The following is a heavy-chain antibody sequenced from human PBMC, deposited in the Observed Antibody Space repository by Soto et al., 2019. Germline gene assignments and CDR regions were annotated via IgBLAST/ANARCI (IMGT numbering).Heavy chain of an antibody. J-gene: IGHJ4*02. CDR1: GFTFSSYG. CDR2: ISYDGSNK. CDR3: VKAGYCSGGSCYSLDY. Sequence: GGSLRLSCAASGFTFSSYGMHWVRQAPGKGLEWVAVISYDGSNKYYADSVKGRFTISRDNSKNTLYLQMNSLRAEDTAVYYCVKAGYCSGGSCYSLDYWGQGTLVTVSS. D-gene: IGHD2-15*01. V-gene: IGHV3-30*18.